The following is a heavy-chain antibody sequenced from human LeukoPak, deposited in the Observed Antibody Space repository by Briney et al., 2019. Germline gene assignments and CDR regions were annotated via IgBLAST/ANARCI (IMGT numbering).Heavy chain of an antibody. V-gene: IGHV3-7*01. Sequence: PGGSLRLSCAASGFTFSSYWMSWVRQAPGKGLEWVANIKQDGSEKYYVDSVKGRFTISRDNAKNSLYLQMNSLRAEDTAVYYCAKDQHITMVRGAILDYWGQGTLVTVSS. J-gene: IGHJ4*02. CDR3: AKDQHITMVRGAILDY. CDR1: GFTFSSYW. D-gene: IGHD3-10*01. CDR2: IKQDGSEK.